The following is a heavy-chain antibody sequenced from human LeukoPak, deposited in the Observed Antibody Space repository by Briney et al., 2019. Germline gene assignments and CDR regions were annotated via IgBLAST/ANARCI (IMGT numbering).Heavy chain of an antibody. Sequence: GRSLRLSCAASGFTFSSYAVHWVRQAPGKGLEWVAVISYDGSNKYYADSVKGRFTISRDNSKNTLYLQMNSLRAEDTAVYYCARGTYSSSLDYWGQGTLVTVSS. J-gene: IGHJ4*02. CDR2: ISYDGSNK. CDR3: ARGTYSSSLDY. CDR1: GFTFSSYA. D-gene: IGHD6-13*01. V-gene: IGHV3-30-3*01.